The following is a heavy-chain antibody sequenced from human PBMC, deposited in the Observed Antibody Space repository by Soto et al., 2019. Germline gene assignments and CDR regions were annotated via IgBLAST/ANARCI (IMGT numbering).Heavy chain of an antibody. V-gene: IGHV2-5*02. J-gene: IGHJ4*02. D-gene: IGHD1-26*01. CDR2: IYWDDSK. CDR1: GFSLPTDRVG. CDR3: AHAYGGRSLY. Sequence: QITLKESGPTLVKPTQTLTLTCTFSGFSLPTDRVGVGWIRQPPGKALEWLAVIYWDDSKTYRPSLKSRLTITTDTSKNQVALTMTDTDPVDTATYYCAHAYGGRSLYWGQGTLVTVSS.